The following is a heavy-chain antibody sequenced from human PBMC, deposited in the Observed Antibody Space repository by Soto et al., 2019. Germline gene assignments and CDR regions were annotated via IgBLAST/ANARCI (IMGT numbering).Heavy chain of an antibody. CDR1: GFTFSNYW. D-gene: IGHD4-17*01. CDR2: IKRDGTEK. V-gene: IGHV3-7*03. Sequence: PGGSLRLSCAASGFTFSNYWMSWVRQAPGKGLEWVANIKRDGTEKYYVDSVKGRFTISRDNAKNSLYLQINSLRAEDTAVYYCARKTDYGDVYFDYWGQGTLVTV. J-gene: IGHJ4*02. CDR3: ARKTDYGDVYFDY.